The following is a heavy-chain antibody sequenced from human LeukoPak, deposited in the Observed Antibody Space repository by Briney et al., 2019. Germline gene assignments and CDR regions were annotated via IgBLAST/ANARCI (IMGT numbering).Heavy chain of an antibody. CDR1: GFTISRYW. V-gene: IGHV3-7*01. CDR2: IKEDGSEK. Sequence: PGGSLRLSCAASGFTISRYWMSWVRQAPGKGLEWVANIKEDGSEKYYMDSVKGRFTISRDKAKNSLYLQMNSLRAEDTAVYYCASRGQDGFPYYFDHWGQGTLVTVSS. D-gene: IGHD3-10*01. CDR3: ASRGQDGFPYYFDH. J-gene: IGHJ4*02.